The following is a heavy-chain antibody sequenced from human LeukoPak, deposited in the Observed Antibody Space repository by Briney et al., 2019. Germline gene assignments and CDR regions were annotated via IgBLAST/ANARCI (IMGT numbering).Heavy chain of an antibody. D-gene: IGHD1-1*01. CDR2: ISSRGTYI. CDR3: RRVLTRDVDY. Sequence: GGSLRLSCTASGFSFSDYYMSWIRQAPGKVLEWVSYISSRGTYISDEDSVKGRFTISRENAKNLLFLQVNSLRVEDTALYRSRRVLTRDVDYWGRGLVVSVS. J-gene: IGHJ4*02. V-gene: IGHV3-11*06. CDR1: GFSFSDYY.